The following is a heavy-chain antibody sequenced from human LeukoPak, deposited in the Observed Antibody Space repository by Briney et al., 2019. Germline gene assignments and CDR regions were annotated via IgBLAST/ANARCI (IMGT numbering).Heavy chain of an antibody. CDR2: IYYSGST. J-gene: IGHJ1*01. CDR1: GASISSGDHY. CDR3: ASPSGQQLVRWEYFQH. Sequence: SQTLSLTCTVSGASISSGDHYWSWIRQTPGKGLEWIGYIYYSGSTNYNPSLKSRVTISVDMSKNQFSLKLSSVTAADTAVYYCASPSGQQLVRWEYFQHWGQGTLVTVSS. V-gene: IGHV4-30-4*08. D-gene: IGHD6-6*01.